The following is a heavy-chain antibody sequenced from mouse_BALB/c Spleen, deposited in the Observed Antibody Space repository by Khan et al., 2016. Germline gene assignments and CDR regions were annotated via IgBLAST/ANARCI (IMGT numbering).Heavy chain of an antibody. CDR2: INPDSSTI. Sequence: EVQLVESGGGLVQPGGSLKISCAASGFDFSRYWMSWVRQAPGKGLEWIGEINPDSSTIYSTPSLKDKFIISTDKATNTLYLQMSNVRSEDAAVYYCARRHDDGRFAYWGQGTLVTVSA. D-gene: IGHD1-2*01. CDR1: GFDFSRYW. J-gene: IGHJ3*01. V-gene: IGHV4-1*02. CDR3: ARRHDDGRFAY.